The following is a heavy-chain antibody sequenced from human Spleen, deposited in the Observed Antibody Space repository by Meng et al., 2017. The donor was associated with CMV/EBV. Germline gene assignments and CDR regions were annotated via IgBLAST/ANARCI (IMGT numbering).Heavy chain of an antibody. V-gene: IGHV4-34*01. Sequence: VQLQQGGEGFWKPSDTLDVPCGVYGGSFSSYYWSSIRQPAGKGLEWIGESNHSGSTNYNPSLKSRVTISVDTSKNQFSLKLSYVNAADTAVYYCAREPYSSSSFISWFDPWGQGTLVTVSS. CDR3: AREPYSSSSFISWFDP. CDR1: GGSFSSYY. J-gene: IGHJ5*02. D-gene: IGHD6-6*01. CDR2: SNHSGST.